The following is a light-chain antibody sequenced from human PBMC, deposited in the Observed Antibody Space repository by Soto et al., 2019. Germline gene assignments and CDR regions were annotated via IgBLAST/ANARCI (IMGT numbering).Light chain of an antibody. V-gene: IGKV3-15*01. Sequence: ESVLTQSPDTLSLSPGETATPSCRASQSVSSNLAWYQQKRGQAPRLLIFETSTRATGIPARFSGSGSETDFTLTISGLRSEDSAVYFCQQYNNWPFSFGQGTRLEI. CDR2: ETS. J-gene: IGKJ5*01. CDR3: QQYNNWPFS. CDR1: QSVSSN.